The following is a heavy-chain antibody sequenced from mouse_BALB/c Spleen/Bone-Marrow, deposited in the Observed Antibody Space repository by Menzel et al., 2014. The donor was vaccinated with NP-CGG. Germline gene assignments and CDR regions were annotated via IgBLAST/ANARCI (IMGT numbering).Heavy chain of an antibody. CDR3: AKYRYAWYYDV. Sequence: LVESGAGLVKPGASVKLSCTASGFNIKDTYMHWVKQRPEQGLEGIGRIVPANGNTKYDLKFQGKATITAKTSSNTAYLQLSSLTSKETSVYYCAKYRYAWYYDVWGEATPVNVYS. J-gene: IGHJ1*01. CDR2: IVPANGNT. D-gene: IGHD2-14*01. V-gene: IGHV14-3*02. CDR1: GFNIKDTY.